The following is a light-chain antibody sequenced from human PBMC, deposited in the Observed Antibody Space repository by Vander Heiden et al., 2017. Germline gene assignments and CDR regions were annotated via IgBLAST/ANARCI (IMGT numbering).Light chain of an antibody. V-gene: IGLV1-44*01. CDR1: SPSIGSDT. CDR2: DDN. CDR3: AAWTDSLNAYV. Sequence: QSVLTQPPSASGTPGQRVTISCSGSSPSIGSDTVHWYQQLPETPPQLLSYDDNQRASGVPDRFSGSKSGTSASLAISGLQSEDEADYYCAAWTDSLNAYVFGTGTEVTVL. J-gene: IGLJ1*01.